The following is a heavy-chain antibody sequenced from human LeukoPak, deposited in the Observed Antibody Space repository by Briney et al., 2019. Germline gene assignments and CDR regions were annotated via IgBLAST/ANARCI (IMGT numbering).Heavy chain of an antibody. V-gene: IGHV1-18*01. CDR1: GYTFTSYS. Sequence: ASVKVSCKASGYTFTSYSISWVRQAPGQGLEWMGWISAYNGNTNYAQKLQGRVTMTTDTSTSTAYMELRSLRSDDTAVYYCARIRYYDSSVFPPDYWGQGTLVTVSS. D-gene: IGHD3-22*01. CDR2: ISAYNGNT. J-gene: IGHJ4*02. CDR3: ARIRYYDSSVFPPDY.